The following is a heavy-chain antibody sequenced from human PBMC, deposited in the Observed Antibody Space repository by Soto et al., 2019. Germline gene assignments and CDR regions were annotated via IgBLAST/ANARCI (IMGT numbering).Heavy chain of an antibody. J-gene: IGHJ6*03. CDR2: INPNSGGT. Sequence: ASVKVSCKASGYTFTGYYMHWVRQAPGQGLEWMGWINPNSGGTNYAQKFQGWVTMTRDTSISTAYMELSRLRSDDTAVYYCARGLGIGYYYMDVWGKGTTVTVSS. V-gene: IGHV1-2*04. CDR3: ARGLGIGYYYMDV. CDR1: GYTFTGYY. D-gene: IGHD7-27*01.